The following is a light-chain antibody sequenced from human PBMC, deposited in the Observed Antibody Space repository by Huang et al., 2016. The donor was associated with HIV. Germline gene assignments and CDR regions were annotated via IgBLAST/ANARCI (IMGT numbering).Light chain of an antibody. CDR2: FGS. CDR1: QSLRHINGYNY. CDR3: MQALQTPRT. J-gene: IGKJ1*01. Sequence: DIVMTQSPLSLPVTPGEPASISCRYSQSLRHINGYNYLYWYLQKPGQSPQLLIYFGSNRASGVPDRFRGSGSGTDFTLKISRVEAEDVGIYYCMQALQTPRTFGQGTKVEIK. V-gene: IGKV2-28*01.